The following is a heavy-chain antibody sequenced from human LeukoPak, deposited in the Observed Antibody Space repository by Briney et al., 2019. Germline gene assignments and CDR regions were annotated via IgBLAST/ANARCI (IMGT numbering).Heavy chain of an antibody. CDR1: GYTFTSNY. V-gene: IGHV1-46*01. CDR2: IYPRDGST. CDR3: ARDQEGFDY. Sequence: VASVKVSCKASGYTFTSNYIHWVRQAPGQGLEWMGMIYPRDGSTSYAQKFQGRDTVTRDTSTSTVHMELSGPRSEDTAVYYCARDQEGFDYWGQGTLVTVSS. J-gene: IGHJ4*02.